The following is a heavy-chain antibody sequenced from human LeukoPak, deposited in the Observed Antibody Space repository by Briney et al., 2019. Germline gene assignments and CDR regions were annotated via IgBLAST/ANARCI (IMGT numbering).Heavy chain of an antibody. V-gene: IGHV3-30-3*01. J-gene: IGHJ4*02. CDR3: AREAYGGPMDY. Sequence: GGSLRLSCAASGFTFSSYAMHWVRQAPGKGLEWVAVISYDGSNKYYADSVKGRFTISRDNSKNTLYLQMNSLRAEDTAVYYCAREAYGGPMDYWGQGTLVTVSS. D-gene: IGHD3-10*01. CDR1: GFTFSSYA. CDR2: ISYDGSNK.